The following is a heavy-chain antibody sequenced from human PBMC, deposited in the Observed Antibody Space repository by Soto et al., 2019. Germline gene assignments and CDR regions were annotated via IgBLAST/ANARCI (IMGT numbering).Heavy chain of an antibody. CDR2: INHSGST. J-gene: IGHJ6*02. Sequence: QVQLQQWGAGLLKPSETLSLTCAVYGGSFSGYYWSWIRQPPGKGLEWIGEINHSGSTNYNPSLKSRVTISVDTCKNQFSLKLSSVTAADTAVYYCARPTRQWLGLRYYYGMDVWGQGTTVTVSS. CDR1: GGSFSGYY. V-gene: IGHV4-34*01. CDR3: ARPTRQWLGLRYYYGMDV. D-gene: IGHD6-19*01.